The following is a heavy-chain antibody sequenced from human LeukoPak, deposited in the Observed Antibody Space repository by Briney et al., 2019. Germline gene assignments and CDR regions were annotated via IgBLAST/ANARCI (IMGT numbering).Heavy chain of an antibody. CDR1: GYTLTELS. J-gene: IGHJ5*02. CDR2: FDPEDGET. CDR3: ATDLRYSSSWDAWVP. D-gene: IGHD6-13*01. V-gene: IGHV1-24*01. Sequence: ASVKVSCKVSGYTLTELSMHWVRQAPGKGLEWMGGFDPEDGETIYAQKSQGRVTMTEDTSTDTAYMELSSLRSEDTAVYYCATDLRYSSSWDAWVPWGQGTLVTASS.